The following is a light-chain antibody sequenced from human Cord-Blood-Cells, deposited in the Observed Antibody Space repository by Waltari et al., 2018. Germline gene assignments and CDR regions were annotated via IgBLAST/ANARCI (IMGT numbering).Light chain of an antibody. CDR3: QQSYSTPFT. V-gene: IGKV1-39*01. J-gene: IGKJ3*01. CDR2: TAS. Sequence: DIQMTQSPSSLSASVGDRVTITCRESQGIGSYLNWYQQKPGKAPKRLIDTASSLQSGVPSRFSSSGSGTYFTLTISSLQPEDFATYYCQQSYSTPFTFGPGTKVDIK. CDR1: QGIGSY.